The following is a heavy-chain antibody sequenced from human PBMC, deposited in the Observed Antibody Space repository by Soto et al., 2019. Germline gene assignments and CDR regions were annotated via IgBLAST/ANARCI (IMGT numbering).Heavy chain of an antibody. V-gene: IGHV3-23*01. CDR2: ISGSGGST. J-gene: IGHJ6*02. CDR3: AKMAHDFWSGYGPYYYGMDV. D-gene: IGHD3-3*01. CDR1: GFTFSSYA. Sequence: HPGGSLRLSCAASGFTFSSYAMSWVRQAPGKGLEWVSAISGSGGSTYYADSVKGRFTISRDNSKNTLYLQMNSLRAEDTAVYYCAKMAHDFWSGYGPYYYGMDVWGQGTTVTVSS.